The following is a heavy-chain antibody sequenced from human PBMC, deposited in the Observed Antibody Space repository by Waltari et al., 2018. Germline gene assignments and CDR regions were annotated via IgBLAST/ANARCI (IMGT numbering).Heavy chain of an antibody. V-gene: IGHV1-46*01. CDR2: INPSGGST. J-gene: IGHJ4*02. D-gene: IGHD6-13*01. CDR1: GYTFTSYY. CDR3: AREDSSAAVDY. Sequence: QVQLVQSGAEVKKPGASVRVSCKASGYTFTSYYMHWVRQAPGQGLEWMGIINPSGGSTSYAQKFQGRVTMTRDTSTSTVYMELSSLRSEDTAVYYCAREDSSAAVDYWGQGTLVTVSS.